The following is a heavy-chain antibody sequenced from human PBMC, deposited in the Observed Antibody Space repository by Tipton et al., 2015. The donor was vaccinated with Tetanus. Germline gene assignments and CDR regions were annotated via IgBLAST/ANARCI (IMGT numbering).Heavy chain of an antibody. D-gene: IGHD2-21*02. CDR1: GFSFSSYA. J-gene: IGHJ4*02. CDR3: ARGMAEASNCGGDCYSDY. Sequence: GSLRLFCAASGFSFSSYAMSWVRQAPGKGLEWVSTLSGSGSATYYAGSVGGRFTISRDNAKNSLFLQMDSLRAEDTAVYSCARGMAEASNCGGDCYSDYWGQGTLVTVSS. V-gene: IGHV3-23*01. CDR2: LSGSGSAT.